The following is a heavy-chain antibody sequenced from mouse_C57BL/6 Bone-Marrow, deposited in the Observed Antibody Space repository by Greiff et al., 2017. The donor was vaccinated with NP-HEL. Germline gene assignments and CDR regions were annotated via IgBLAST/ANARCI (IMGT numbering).Heavy chain of an antibody. CDR1: GFSLSTFGMG. V-gene: IGHV8-8*01. CDR2: IWWDDDK. CDR3: ARIYYSNYWYFDV. D-gene: IGHD2-5*01. J-gene: IGHJ1*03. Sequence: QVTLKVSGPGILQPSQTLSLTCSFSGFSLSTFGMGVGWIRQASGKGLEWLAHIWWDDDKYYNPALKRWLTISKDTSKNQVFLKIANVYTADTATYYCARIYYSNYWYFDVWGTGTTVTVSS.